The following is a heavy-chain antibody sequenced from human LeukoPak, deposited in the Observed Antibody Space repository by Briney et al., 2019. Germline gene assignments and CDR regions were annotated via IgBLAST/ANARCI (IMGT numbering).Heavy chain of an antibody. CDR2: ISSSSSYI. CDR3: ASEYCGGDCYSEWFDP. CDR1: GFTFSSYS. D-gene: IGHD2-21*02. V-gene: IGHV3-21*01. Sequence: KSGGSLRLSCAASGFTFSSYSMNWVRQAPGKGLEWVSSISSSSSYIYYADSVKGRFTISRDNAKNSLYLQMNSLRAEDTAVYYCASEYCGGDCYSEWFDPWGQGTLVTVSS. J-gene: IGHJ5*02.